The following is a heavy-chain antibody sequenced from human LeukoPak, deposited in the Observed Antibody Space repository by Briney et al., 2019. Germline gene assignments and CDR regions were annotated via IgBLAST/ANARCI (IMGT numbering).Heavy chain of an antibody. D-gene: IGHD2-15*01. V-gene: IGHV3-30-3*01. CDR1: GFTFSSYA. Sequence: GGSLRLSCTASGFTFSSYAIHWVRQAPGKGLEWVAIISYDGFNKYADSVKGRFTIPRDNSKSTLFLQMNSLRAEDTAAYFCARDRPRYCSGGTCYSTDTFDYWGQGTLVTVSS. J-gene: IGHJ4*02. CDR2: ISYDGFNK. CDR3: ARDRPRYCSGGTCYSTDTFDY.